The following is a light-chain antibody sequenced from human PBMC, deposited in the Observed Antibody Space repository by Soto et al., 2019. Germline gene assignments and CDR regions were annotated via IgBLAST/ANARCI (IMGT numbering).Light chain of an antibody. CDR1: QSVSSY. J-gene: IGKJ1*01. CDR3: QQRSNWPRGT. CDR2: DAS. V-gene: IGKV3-11*01. Sequence: EIVLTQSPATLSLSPGERATLSCRASQSVSSYLAWYQQKPGQAPRLLIYDASNRVTGIPARFSGSGSGTDFTLTISSLEPEDFAVYYCQQRSNWPRGTFGQGTKVDIK.